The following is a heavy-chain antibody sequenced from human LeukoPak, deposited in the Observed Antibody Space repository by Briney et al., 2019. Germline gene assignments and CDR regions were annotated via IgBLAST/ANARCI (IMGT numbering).Heavy chain of an antibody. CDR1: GLTFDDYA. D-gene: IGHD1-7*01. CDR3: AKVPGTTFNYYYYYMDV. Sequence: GGSLRLSCAASGLTFDDYAMHWVRQAPGKGLEWVSLISGDGGSTYYADSVKGRFTISRDNSKNSLYLPMNSLRTEDTALYYCAKVPGTTFNYYYYYMDVWGKGTTVTVSS. V-gene: IGHV3-43*02. CDR2: ISGDGGST. J-gene: IGHJ6*03.